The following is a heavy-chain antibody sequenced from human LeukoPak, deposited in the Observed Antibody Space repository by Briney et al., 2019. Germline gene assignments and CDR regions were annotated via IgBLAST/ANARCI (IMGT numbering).Heavy chain of an antibody. Sequence: SETLSLTCTVSGDSITSTGYYWGWIRQPPGKGLEWIASIYYSGSTYYNPSLKSRVTISVHSSKNQFSLKLTSVTAADTAVYYCARDRGSLSYWGQGTLVTVSS. J-gene: IGHJ4*02. CDR3: ARDRGSLSY. CDR1: GDSITSTGYY. CDR2: IYYSGST. D-gene: IGHD5/OR15-5a*01. V-gene: IGHV4-39*01.